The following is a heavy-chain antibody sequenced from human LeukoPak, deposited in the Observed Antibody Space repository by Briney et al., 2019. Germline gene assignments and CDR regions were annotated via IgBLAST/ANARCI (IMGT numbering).Heavy chain of an antibody. CDR1: GGSISSSSYY. CDR2: IYYSGST. V-gene: IGHV4-39*01. CDR3: ARGGYSYGYRAYYFDY. Sequence: SETLSLTCTVSGGSISSSSYYWGWIRQPPGKGLEWIGSIYYSGSTYYNPSLKSRVTISVDTSKNQFSLKLSSVTAADTAVYYCARGGYSYGYRAYYFDYWGQGTLVTVSS. J-gene: IGHJ4*02. D-gene: IGHD5-18*01.